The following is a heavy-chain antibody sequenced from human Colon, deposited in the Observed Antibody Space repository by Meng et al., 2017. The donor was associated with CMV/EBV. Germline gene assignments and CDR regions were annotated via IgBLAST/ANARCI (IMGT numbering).Heavy chain of an antibody. J-gene: IGHJ4*02. V-gene: IGHV3-30*04. CDR3: TTPLWGDGTYWDYCNH. CDR1: GFSFSNSV. Sequence: SGFSFSNSVMNWVRRAPGKGLEWVAIMSRDGRDIYYADSVKGRFTISRDNSENTLFLQMNSLRTEDTAMYYCTTPLWGDGTYWDYCNHWGQGTLVTVSS. D-gene: IGHD1-26*01. CDR2: MSRDGRDI.